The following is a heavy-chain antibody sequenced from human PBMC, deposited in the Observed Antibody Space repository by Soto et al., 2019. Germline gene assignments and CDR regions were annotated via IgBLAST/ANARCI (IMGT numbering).Heavy chain of an antibody. D-gene: IGHD5-12*01. CDR3: ARPRFGAYDLGY. V-gene: IGHV1-8*01. CDR1: GYPFHSYD. CDR2: IKPYSRNT. J-gene: IGHJ4*02. Sequence: QVLLVQSGAEVQDPGASVKASCKAAGYPFHSYDINWVRQATGLGLEWMGWIKPYSRNTGSAPTFQGRISTTMNTSITTAYIDLSSLRSEDTAVYYCARPRFGAYDLGYWGQGTLVAVSS.